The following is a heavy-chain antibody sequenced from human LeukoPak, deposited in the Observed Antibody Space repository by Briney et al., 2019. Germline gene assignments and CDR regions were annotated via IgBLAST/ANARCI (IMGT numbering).Heavy chain of an antibody. V-gene: IGHV3-13*01. J-gene: IGHJ6*02. CDR1: GFTFSSYD. CDR2: IGTAGDT. Sequence: PGGSLRPSCAASGFTFSSYDMHWVRQATGKGLEWVSAIGTAGDTYHPGSVKGRFTISRENAKNSLYLQMNSLRAGDTAVYYCARDLGFDYGMDVWGQGTTVTVSS. CDR3: ARDLGFDYGMDV.